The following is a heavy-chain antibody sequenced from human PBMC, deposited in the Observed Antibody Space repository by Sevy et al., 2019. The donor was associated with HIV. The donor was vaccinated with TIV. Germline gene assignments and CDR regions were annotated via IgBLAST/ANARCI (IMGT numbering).Heavy chain of an antibody. Sequence: GGSLRLSCAASGFTFSSYAMSWVRQAPGKGLEWVSAISGSGGSTYYADSVKDRFTISRDNAKNSLYLQMNSLRAEDTAVYYCSRGVISPVADVWGQGTTVTVSS. CDR2: ISGSGGST. V-gene: IGHV3-23*01. CDR1: GFTFSSYA. CDR3: SRGVISPVADV. D-gene: IGHD2-21*01. J-gene: IGHJ6*02.